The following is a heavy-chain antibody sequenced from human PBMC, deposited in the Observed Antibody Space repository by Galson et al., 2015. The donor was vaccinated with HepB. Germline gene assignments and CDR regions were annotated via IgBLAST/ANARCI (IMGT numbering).Heavy chain of an antibody. D-gene: IGHD2-8*01. J-gene: IGHJ6*03. Sequence: SLRLSCAASGFTFDDYGMSWVRQAPGKGLEWVSGINWNGGSTGYADSVKGRFTISRDNAKNSLYLQMNSLRAEDTALYHCARALNAYYYYYMDVWAKGPRSPSP. CDR2: INWNGGST. V-gene: IGHV3-20*01. CDR3: ARALNAYYYYYMDV. CDR1: GFTFDDYG.